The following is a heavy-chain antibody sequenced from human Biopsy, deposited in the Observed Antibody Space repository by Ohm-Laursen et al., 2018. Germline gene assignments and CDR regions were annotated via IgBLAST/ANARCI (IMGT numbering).Heavy chain of an antibody. J-gene: IGHJ6*02. D-gene: IGHD2/OR15-2a*01. CDR2: IYYSGST. Sequence: SQTLSLTCTVSGGSVSSGSYYWSWIRQPPGKGLEWIGYIYYSGSTNYNPSLKSRVTISVDTSRNQISLRLQSVTAADTAIYYCTRATNSTGWPYYYFYGMDIWGQGTTVTVSS. CDR3: TRATNSTGWPYYYFYGMDI. CDR1: GGSVSSGSYY. V-gene: IGHV4-61*01.